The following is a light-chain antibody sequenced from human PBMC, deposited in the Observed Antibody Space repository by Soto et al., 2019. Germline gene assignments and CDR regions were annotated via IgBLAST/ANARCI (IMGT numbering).Light chain of an antibody. CDR3: QQYGSSPQT. CDR2: GAS. Sequence: EIALTQSPGTLSLSPGERATLSCRASQSVSSSYLAWYQQKPGQAPRLRIYGASSRATGIPDRFSGSGSGTDFTLTISRLEPEDFAVYSCQQYGSSPQTFGQGTKVEIK. CDR1: QSVSSSY. V-gene: IGKV3-20*01. J-gene: IGKJ1*01.